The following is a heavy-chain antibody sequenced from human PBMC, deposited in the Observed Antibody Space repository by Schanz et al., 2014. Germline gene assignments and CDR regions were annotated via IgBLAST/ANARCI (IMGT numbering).Heavy chain of an antibody. D-gene: IGHD2-15*01. CDR3: AKARRKSNCSGGRCLLYSCYGMDV. Sequence: DVQLLESGGGLVQPGGSLRLSCEASGFDFNSYSMNWVRQAPGKGLEWVSAISGSGGSKYYADSVKGRFTISRDNSKNTLYLQMSSLRDEDTAVYYCAKARRKSNCSGGRCLLYSCYGMDVWGQGTTVTVSS. V-gene: IGHV3-23*01. CDR1: GFDFNSYS. J-gene: IGHJ6*02. CDR2: ISGSGGSK.